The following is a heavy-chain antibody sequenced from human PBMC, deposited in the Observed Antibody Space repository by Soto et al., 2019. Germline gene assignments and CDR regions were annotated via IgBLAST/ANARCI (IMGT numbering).Heavy chain of an antibody. CDR3: ARYRREAVAGYTLDN. J-gene: IGHJ4*02. CDR1: GGSISSNY. CDR2: VYNSGST. V-gene: IGHV4-59*01. Sequence: SETLSLTCTVSGGSISSNYWTWIRQPPGKGLEWIGYVYNSGSTNYNPSLKSRVTISEDTSKSQFSLKVSSMTAADTAVYYCARYRREAVAGYTLDNWGQGILVTVSS. D-gene: IGHD6-13*01.